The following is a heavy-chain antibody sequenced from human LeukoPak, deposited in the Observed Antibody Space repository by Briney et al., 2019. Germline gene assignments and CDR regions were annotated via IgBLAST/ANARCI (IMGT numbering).Heavy chain of an antibody. CDR1: GGTSTNDA. CDR2: AFPGHK. V-gene: IGHV1-69*04. Sequence: SVKVSCKASGGTSTNDAINWVRQAPGQGLEWMGRAFPGHKTYAPRLKGRLTITADKSTSTAYMELSSLRSDDTAVYYCARDLVLSCSSTSCSVAPSAYWGQGTLVTVSS. D-gene: IGHD2-2*01. CDR3: ARDLVLSCSSTSCSVAPSAY. J-gene: IGHJ4*02.